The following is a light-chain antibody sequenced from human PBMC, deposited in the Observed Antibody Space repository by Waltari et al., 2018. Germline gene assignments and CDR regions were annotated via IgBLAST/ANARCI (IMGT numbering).Light chain of an antibody. Sequence: IQLTQSPSSLSASVGDKVTITCRASQSIGSSLAWYQQKPGKAPKPLIYKASSLESGVPSRFSGSGSATVFTLTISSLQPADFATYYCQQYKTYPETFGQGTKVDIK. CDR1: QSIGSS. CDR3: QQYKTYPET. J-gene: IGKJ1*01. V-gene: IGKV1-5*03. CDR2: KAS.